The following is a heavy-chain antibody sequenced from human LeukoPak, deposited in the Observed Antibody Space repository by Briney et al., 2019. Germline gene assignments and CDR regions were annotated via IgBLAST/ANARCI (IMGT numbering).Heavy chain of an antibody. CDR1: GFTFDDYA. Sequence: PGGSLRLSCAASGFTFDDYAMHWVRQAPGKGLEWVSLISWDGGSTYYADSVKGRFTISRDNSKNSLYLQMNSLRAEDTALYYCAKDIRGGNSGYYYYMDVWGKGTTVTVSS. CDR2: ISWDGGST. D-gene: IGHD4-23*01. CDR3: AKDIRGGNSGYYYYMDV. J-gene: IGHJ6*03. V-gene: IGHV3-43D*03.